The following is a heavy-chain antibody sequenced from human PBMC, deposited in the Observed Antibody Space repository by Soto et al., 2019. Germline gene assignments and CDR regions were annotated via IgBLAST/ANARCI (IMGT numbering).Heavy chain of an antibody. D-gene: IGHD6-19*01. Sequence: ESGPTLVNPTQTLTLTCSFSGFSLTSTGVGVGWFRQPPGKALEWLGLTYWNDDDRYRSSLRSRLTITKDTSKNQVVLTMTNMDPEDTATYYCAHRPGGSGWRHYFDYWGQGTLVTVSS. CDR3: AHRPGGSGWRHYFDY. CDR2: TYWNDDD. CDR1: GFSLTSTGVG. J-gene: IGHJ4*02. V-gene: IGHV2-5*01.